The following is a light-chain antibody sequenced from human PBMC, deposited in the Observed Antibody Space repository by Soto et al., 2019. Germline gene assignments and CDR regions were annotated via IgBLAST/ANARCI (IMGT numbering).Light chain of an antibody. J-gene: IGKJ1*01. V-gene: IGKV3-20*01. Sequence: EIVLTQSPGTLSLSPGERATLSCRASQTVGNNYLDWYQQKPGQAPRLLIYGASSRATVIPDRFSGSGSGTDFTITISRLEPEDFAVYFCRQSAPSPRTFGQVTKVEIK. CDR3: RQSAPSPRT. CDR2: GAS. CDR1: QTVGNNY.